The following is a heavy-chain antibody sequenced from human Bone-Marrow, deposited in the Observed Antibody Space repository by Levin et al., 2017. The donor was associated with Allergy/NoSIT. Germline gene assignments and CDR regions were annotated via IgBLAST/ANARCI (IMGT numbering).Heavy chain of an antibody. CDR2: IIPIYNTA. V-gene: IGHV1-69*13. CDR3: ARDGLGYCSGDNCLDAFDI. D-gene: IGHD2-15*01. Sequence: SVKVSCKASGGTFNRYIISWVRQAPGQGLEWMGGIIPIYNTAKYAQKFQGRVTIIAEDSTGTGYMELSSLTSEDKAVYYFARDGLGYCSGDNCLDAFDIWGQGTMVIVSS. J-gene: IGHJ3*02. CDR1: GGTFNRYI.